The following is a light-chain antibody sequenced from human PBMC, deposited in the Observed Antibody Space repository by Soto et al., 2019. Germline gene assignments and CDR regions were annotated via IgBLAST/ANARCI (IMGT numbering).Light chain of an antibody. CDR2: EVS. J-gene: IGLJ1*01. CDR3: SSYTSSLYV. V-gene: IGLV2-14*01. CDR1: SSDVGGYNY. Sequence: QSALTQPASVSGSPGQSIAISCTGDSSDVGGYNYVSWYQQHPGNAPKLMIYEVSNRPSGVSNRFSGSKSGNTASLTISGLQPEDEADYYCSSYTSSLYVFGTGTKLTVL.